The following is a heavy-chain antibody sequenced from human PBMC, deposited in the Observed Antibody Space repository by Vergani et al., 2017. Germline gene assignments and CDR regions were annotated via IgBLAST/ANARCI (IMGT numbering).Heavy chain of an antibody. Sequence: QVQLVQSGAEVKKPGSSVKVSCKASGGTFSSYAISWVRQAPGQGLEWMGRIISIFGTANYAQKFQGRVTVTADESTSSAYMELSSLRSEDTAVDYCAREKTPYYYYYGMDVWGQGTTVTVSS. CDR3: AREKTPYYYYYGMDV. J-gene: IGHJ6*02. V-gene: IGHV1-69*18. CDR2: IISIFGTA. CDR1: GGTFSSYA.